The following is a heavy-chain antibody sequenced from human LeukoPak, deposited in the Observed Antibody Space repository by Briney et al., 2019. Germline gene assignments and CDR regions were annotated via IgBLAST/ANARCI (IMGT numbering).Heavy chain of an antibody. Sequence: PSETLSLTCTVSGGSISSSSYYWGWIRQPPGKGLEWIGSIYYSGSTYYNPSLKSRVTISVDTSKNQFSLKLSSVTAADTAVYYCARAYWAYYDFWSGYYPGSYYYYYMDVWGKGTTVTVSS. CDR3: ARAYWAYYDFWSGYYPGSYYYYYMDV. CDR1: GGSISSSSYY. CDR2: IYYSGST. V-gene: IGHV4-39*07. J-gene: IGHJ6*03. D-gene: IGHD3-3*01.